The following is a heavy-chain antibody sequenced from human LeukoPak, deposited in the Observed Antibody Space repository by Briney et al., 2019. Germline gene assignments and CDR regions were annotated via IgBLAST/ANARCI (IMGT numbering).Heavy chain of an antibody. CDR2: IIPIFGTA. CDR1: GGTFSSYA. CDR3: ASGYYCGSGSSDY. J-gene: IGHJ4*02. V-gene: IGHV1-69*13. D-gene: IGHD3-10*01. Sequence: SVKVSCKASGGTFSSYAISWVRQAPGQGLEWMGGIIPIFGTANYAQKFQGRVTITADESTSTAYMELGSLRSEDTAVYYCASGYYCGSGSSDYWGQGTLVTVSS.